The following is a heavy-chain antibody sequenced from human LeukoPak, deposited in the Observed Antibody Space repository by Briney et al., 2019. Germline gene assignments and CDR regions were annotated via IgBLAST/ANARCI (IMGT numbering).Heavy chain of an antibody. CDR3: ARVPAYPPDYYDSSGSCYFDY. D-gene: IGHD3-22*01. V-gene: IGHV4-31*03. Sequence: SETLSLTCTVSGGSISSGGYYWSWIRQHPGKGLEWIGYIYYSGSTYYNPSLKSRVTISVDTSKNQFSLKLSSVTAADTAVYYCARVPAYPPDYYDSSGSCYFDYWGQGTLVTVSS. J-gene: IGHJ4*02. CDR1: GGSISSGGYY. CDR2: IYYSGST.